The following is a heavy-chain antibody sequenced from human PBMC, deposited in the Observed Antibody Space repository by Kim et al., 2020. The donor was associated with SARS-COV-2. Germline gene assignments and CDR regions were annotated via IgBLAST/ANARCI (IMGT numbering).Heavy chain of an antibody. V-gene: IGHV4-59*13. Sequence: SETLSLTCTVSGGSISGYSWSWIRQPPGKGLEWIGNIYHSGTTNYNPSLKSRVTISVDKSKNQFSLKVRSVTAADTAVYYCARVGGSYENDYWGQGTLVT. CDR2: IYHSGTT. J-gene: IGHJ4*02. D-gene: IGHD2-15*01. CDR3: ARVGGSYENDY. CDR1: GGSISGYS.